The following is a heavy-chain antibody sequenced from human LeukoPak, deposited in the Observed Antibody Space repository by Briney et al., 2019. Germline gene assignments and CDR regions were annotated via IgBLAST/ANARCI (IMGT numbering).Heavy chain of an antibody. D-gene: IGHD4-23*01. CDR2: INSDGSNT. J-gene: IGHJ4*02. Sequence: PGGSLRLSCAASGFTFTSYWMHWVRHPPGKGLVWVSRINSDGSNTYYADSVKGRFTISTVDAKNTLYLQMNSWRAGDTAVYYCARTYAGNSHFDYWGQGTLVTVSS. CDR1: GFTFTSYW. CDR3: ARTYAGNSHFDY. V-gene: IGHV3-74*01.